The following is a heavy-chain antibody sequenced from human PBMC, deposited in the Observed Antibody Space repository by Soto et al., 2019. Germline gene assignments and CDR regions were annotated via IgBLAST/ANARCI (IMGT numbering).Heavy chain of an antibody. CDR2: IYYSGST. J-gene: IGHJ6*02. V-gene: IGHV4-30-4*01. D-gene: IGHD2-2*01. CDR3: ARGDIVVVPAAIGPHGMDV. CDR1: GGSISSGDYY. Sequence: SETLSLTCTVSGGSISSGDYYWSWIRQPPGKGLEWIGYIYYSGSTYYNPSLKSRVTISVDTSKNQFSLKLSSVTAADTAVYYCARGDIVVVPAAIGPHGMDVWGQGTTVTVSS.